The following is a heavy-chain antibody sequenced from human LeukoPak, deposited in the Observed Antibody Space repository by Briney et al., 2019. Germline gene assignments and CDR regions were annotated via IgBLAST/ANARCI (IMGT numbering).Heavy chain of an antibody. V-gene: IGHV1-24*01. CDR3: ATTIVGVAHIHY. CDR1: GDTLTELS. D-gene: IGHD1-26*01. Sequence: ASVKVSCKLSGDTLTELSMHWVRHFPGKGLEWMGSFDPEDNEKIYARSFQGRLTMTEDTSTNTAYMELSSLRSEDTAVYFCATTIVGVAHIHYWGQGTLVSVSS. J-gene: IGHJ4*02. CDR2: FDPEDNEK.